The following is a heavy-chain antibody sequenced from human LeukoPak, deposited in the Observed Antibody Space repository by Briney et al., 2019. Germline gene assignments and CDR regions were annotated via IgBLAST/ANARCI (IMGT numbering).Heavy chain of an antibody. V-gene: IGHV4-61*08. Sequence: SETLSLTCTVSGGSISSGDYYWSWIRQPPGKGLEWIGYIYYSGSTNYNPSLKSRVTISVDTSKNQFSLKLSSVTAADTAVYYCASLRSDSSGYYNLRIDYWGQGTLVTVSS. CDR2: IYYSGST. D-gene: IGHD3-22*01. CDR3: ASLRSDSSGYYNLRIDY. J-gene: IGHJ4*02. CDR1: GGSISSGDYY.